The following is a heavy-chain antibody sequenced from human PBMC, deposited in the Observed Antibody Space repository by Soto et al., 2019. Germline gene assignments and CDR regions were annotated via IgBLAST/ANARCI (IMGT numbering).Heavy chain of an antibody. CDR3: ARDWNYDILTGYYPPLYYYYYGMDV. CDR2: ISAYNGNT. V-gene: IGHV1-18*04. Sequence: QVQLVQSGAEVKKPGASVKVSCKASGYTFTSYGISWVRQAPGQGLEWMGWISAYNGNTNYAQKLQGRVTMTTDTSTRTAYMELRSLRSDDTAVYYCARDWNYDILTGYYPPLYYYYYGMDVWGQGTTVTVSS. J-gene: IGHJ6*02. CDR1: GYTFTSYG. D-gene: IGHD3-9*01.